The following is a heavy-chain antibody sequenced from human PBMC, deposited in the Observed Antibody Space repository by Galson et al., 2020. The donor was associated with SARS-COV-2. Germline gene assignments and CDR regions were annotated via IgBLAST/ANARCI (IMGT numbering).Heavy chain of an antibody. CDR3: ARNRGGDWVGSYYFDY. J-gene: IGHJ4*02. CDR1: GGSISSGDSY. D-gene: IGHD2-21*02. Sequence: SQTLSLTCTVSGGSISSGDSYWSWIRQPPGKGLEWIGYIYYSGSTYYNPSLKSRVTISVDTSKNQFSLKLSSVTAADTAVYYCARNRGGDWVGSYYFDYWGQGTLVTVSS. CDR2: IYYSGST. V-gene: IGHV4-30-4*01.